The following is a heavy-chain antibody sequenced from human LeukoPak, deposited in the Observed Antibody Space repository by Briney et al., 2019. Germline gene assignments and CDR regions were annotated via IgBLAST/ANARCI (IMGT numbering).Heavy chain of an antibody. D-gene: IGHD5-24*01. CDR2: IYYSGSA. CDR1: GASSSSSSYY. V-gene: IGHV4-39*01. Sequence: SETLSLTCTVSGASSSSSSYYWGWIRQPPGKGLEWIGNIYYSGSANYNPSLKSRVTISEDTSKNQFSLKLSSVTAADTAVYYCARRDRDDYHIDYWGQGTLVIVSS. J-gene: IGHJ4*02. CDR3: ARRDRDDYHIDY.